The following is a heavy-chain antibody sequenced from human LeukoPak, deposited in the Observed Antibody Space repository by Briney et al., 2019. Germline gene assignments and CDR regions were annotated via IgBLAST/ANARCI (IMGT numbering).Heavy chain of an antibody. Sequence: GAAVKVSCKASGYTFTSYDINWVRQATGQGLEWMGCMNPNSGNTGYAQKFQGRVTMTRNTTISTAYMELSSLRSEDTAVYYCAREGGGLWFGEFGADWGQGTLVTVSS. J-gene: IGHJ4*02. CDR2: MNPNSGNT. D-gene: IGHD3-10*01. V-gene: IGHV1-8*01. CDR3: AREGGGLWFGEFGAD. CDR1: GYTFTSYD.